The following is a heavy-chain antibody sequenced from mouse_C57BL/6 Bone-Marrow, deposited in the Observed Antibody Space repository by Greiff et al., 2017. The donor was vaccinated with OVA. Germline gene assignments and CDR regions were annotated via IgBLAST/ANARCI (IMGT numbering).Heavy chain of an antibody. D-gene: IGHD1-1*01. CDR3: ARELRFYYVDY. V-gene: IGHV3-1*01. Sequence: VQLVESGPGMVKPSQSLSLTCTVTGYSITSGYDWHWIRHFPGNKLEWMGYISYSGSTNYNPSLKSRISITHDTYKNHFFLKLNSVTTEDTATYYCARELRFYYVDYWGQGTTLTVSS. CDR1: GYSITSGYD. CDR2: ISYSGST. J-gene: IGHJ2*01.